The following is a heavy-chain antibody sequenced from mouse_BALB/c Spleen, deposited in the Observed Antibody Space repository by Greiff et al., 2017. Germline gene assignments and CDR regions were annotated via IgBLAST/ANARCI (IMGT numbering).Heavy chain of an antibody. CDR1: GYTFTSYV. J-gene: IGHJ4*01. V-gene: IGHV1-14*01. D-gene: IGHD1-1*01. Sequence: VQLKESGPELVKPGASVKMSCKASGYTFTSYVMHWVKQKPGQGLEWIGYINPYNDGTKYNEKFKGKATLTSDKSSSTAYMELSSLTSEDSAVYYCARNLDYSYYAMDYWGQGTSVTVSS. CDR2: INPYNDGT. CDR3: ARNLDYSYYAMDY.